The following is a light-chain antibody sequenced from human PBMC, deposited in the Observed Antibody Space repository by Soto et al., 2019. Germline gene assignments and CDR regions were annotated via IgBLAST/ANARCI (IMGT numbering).Light chain of an antibody. Sequence: IQMTQSPSSLSASVGDRVTITCRDRQVISSDLAWYQQKPGKAPTLLIYSASTLQNGVPSSFSGSGSGTDFTLTISGLHPEDFATYYCQQLNIYPVTFGQVTRLEIK. V-gene: IGKV1-9*01. CDR2: SAS. J-gene: IGKJ5*01. CDR3: QQLNIYPVT. CDR1: QVISSD.